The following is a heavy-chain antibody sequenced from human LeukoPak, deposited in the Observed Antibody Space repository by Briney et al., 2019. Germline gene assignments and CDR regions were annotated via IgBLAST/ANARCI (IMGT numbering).Heavy chain of an antibody. D-gene: IGHD6-13*01. CDR1: GYTFTSYG. V-gene: IGHV1-18*01. J-gene: IGHJ6*03. CDR2: ISAYNGNT. CDR3: ARVSSSWYYYYYYMDV. Sequence: GASVKVSCKASGYTFTSYGISWVRQATGQGLEWMGWISAYNGNTNYAQKLQGRVTMTTDTSTSTAYMELRSLRSDDTAVYYCARVSSSWYYYYYYMDVWGKGTTVTVSS.